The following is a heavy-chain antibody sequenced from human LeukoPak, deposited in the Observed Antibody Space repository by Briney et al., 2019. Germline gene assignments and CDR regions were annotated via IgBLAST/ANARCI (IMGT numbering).Heavy chain of an antibody. V-gene: IGHV3-74*01. CDR2: IHADGSPT. CDR1: EFNFRSSW. J-gene: IGHJ4*02. Sequence: GSLRLSCVTSEFNFRSSWMHWVRQAPGKGLVWVSRIHADGSPTNYADSVKGRFTISRDYAKNTLYLQMNSLRAEDTAVYYCEATGVGGYWGQGTLVTVSS. CDR3: EATGVGGY. D-gene: IGHD1-26*01.